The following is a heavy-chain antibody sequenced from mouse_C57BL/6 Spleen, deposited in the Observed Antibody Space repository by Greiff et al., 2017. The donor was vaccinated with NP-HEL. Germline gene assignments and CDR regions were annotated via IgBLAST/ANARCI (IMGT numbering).Heavy chain of an antibody. Sequence: DVQLQESGGGLVKPGGSLKLSCAASGFTFSDYGMHWVRQAPEKGLEWVAYISSGSSTIYYADTVKGRFTISRDNAKNTLFLQMTSLRSEDTAMYYCANLYYGNYDYAMDYWGQGTSVTVSS. V-gene: IGHV5-17*01. J-gene: IGHJ4*01. CDR1: GFTFSDYG. CDR3: ANLYYGNYDYAMDY. CDR2: ISSGSSTI. D-gene: IGHD2-1*01.